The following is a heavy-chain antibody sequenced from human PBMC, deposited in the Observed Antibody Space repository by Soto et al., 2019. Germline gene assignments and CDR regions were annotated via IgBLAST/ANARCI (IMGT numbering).Heavy chain of an antibody. J-gene: IGHJ6*02. V-gene: IGHV3-11*06. Sequence: QVQLVESGGGLVKPGGSPRLSCAASGFTFSDYYMSWIRQAPGKGLEWVSYISSSSSYTNYADSVKGRFTISRDNAKNSLYLQMNSLRAEDTAVYYCAVTGYGDYGMDVWGQGTTVTVSS. D-gene: IGHD4-17*01. CDR1: GFTFSDYY. CDR2: ISSSSSYT. CDR3: AVTGYGDYGMDV.